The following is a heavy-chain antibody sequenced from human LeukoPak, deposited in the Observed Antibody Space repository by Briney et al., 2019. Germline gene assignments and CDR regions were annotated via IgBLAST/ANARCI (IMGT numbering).Heavy chain of an antibody. CDR1: GGSISSYY. V-gene: IGHV4-59*01. D-gene: IGHD3/OR15-3a*01. CDR2: IYYSGST. J-gene: IGHJ2*01. CDR3: ARVVAGLDGPNWYFDL. Sequence: PSETLSLTCTVSGGSISSYYWNWIRQPPGKGLEWIGYIYYSGSTNYNPSLKSRVTISVDTSKNQFSLKLSSVTAADTAVYYCARVVAGLDGPNWYFDLWGRGTLVTVSS.